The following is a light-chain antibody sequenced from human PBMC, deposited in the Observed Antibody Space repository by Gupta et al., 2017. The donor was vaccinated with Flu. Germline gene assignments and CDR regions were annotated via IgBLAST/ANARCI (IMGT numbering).Light chain of an antibody. CDR2: DVS. CDR1: SSDVGGYNY. Sequence: SITISCTGTSSDVGGYNYVSWYQQHPGKAPKLMIYDVSNRPSGVSNRFSGSKSGNTASLTISGLQAEDEADYYCSSYTSSSPLVFGTGTKVTVL. J-gene: IGLJ1*01. V-gene: IGLV2-14*04. CDR3: SSYTSSSPLV.